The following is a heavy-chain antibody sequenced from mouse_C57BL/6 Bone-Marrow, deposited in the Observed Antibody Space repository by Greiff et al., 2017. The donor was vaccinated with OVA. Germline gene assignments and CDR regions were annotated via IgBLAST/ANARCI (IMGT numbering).Heavy chain of an antibody. V-gene: IGHV1-85*01. Sequence: VQLQQSGPELVKPGASVKLSCKASGYTFTSYDINWVKQRPGQGLEWIGWIYPRDGSTKYNEKFKGKATLTVDTSSSTAYMELHSLTSEDSAVYFCARRDYGSRMGAWFAYWGQGTLVTVSA. D-gene: IGHD1-1*01. J-gene: IGHJ3*01. CDR3: ARRDYGSRMGAWFAY. CDR2: IYPRDGST. CDR1: GYTFTSYD.